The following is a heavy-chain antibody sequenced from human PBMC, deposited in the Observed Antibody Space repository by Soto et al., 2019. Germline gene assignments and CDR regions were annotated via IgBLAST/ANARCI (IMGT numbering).Heavy chain of an antibody. D-gene: IGHD6-13*01. CDR3: ARRHSSSAVLDY. CDR2: INHSGST. CDR1: GGSFSGYY. V-gene: IGHV4-34*01. Sequence: QVQLQQWGAGLLKPSETLSLTCAVYGGSFSGYYWSWIRQPPGKGLEWIGEINHSGSTNYNPSLKRRVTISVDTSKNQFSLKLSSVTAADTAVYYCARRHSSSAVLDYWGQGTLVTVSS. J-gene: IGHJ4*02.